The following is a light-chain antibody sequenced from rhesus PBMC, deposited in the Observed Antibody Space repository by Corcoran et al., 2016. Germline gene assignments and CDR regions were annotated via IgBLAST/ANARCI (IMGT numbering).Light chain of an antibody. J-gene: IGKJ4*01. CDR1: QGISNW. CDR3: QQHNSHPRT. Sequence: DIQMTQSPSSLSASVGDRVTITCQASQGISNWLAWYQQKPGKAPKLRIYAASSLQRGFPSRFSGSGSVTEFTLTMSSLQPEDFATYYCQQHNSHPRTFGGGTKVEIK. V-gene: IGKV1-33*02. CDR2: AAS.